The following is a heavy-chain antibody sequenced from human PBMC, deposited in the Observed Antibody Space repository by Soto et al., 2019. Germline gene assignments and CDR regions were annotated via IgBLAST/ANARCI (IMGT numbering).Heavy chain of an antibody. CDR3: AREDGENRGSDALDL. J-gene: IGHJ3*01. CDR2: IKEDGSEK. CDR1: GFTFRSYW. Sequence: GGSLRLSCAASGFTFRSYWMSWVRQAPGKGLEWVANIKEDGSEKYYVDSVKGRFTISRDNGKNSLYLQMNSLRAEDTAVYYCAREDGENRGSDALDLWGRGTMVTVSS. V-gene: IGHV3-7*01. D-gene: IGHD3-10*01.